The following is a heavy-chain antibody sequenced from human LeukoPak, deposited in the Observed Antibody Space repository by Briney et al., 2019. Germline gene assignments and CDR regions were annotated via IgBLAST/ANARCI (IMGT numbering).Heavy chain of an antibody. CDR1: GFTFSRYA. Sequence: PGGSLRLSCTASGFTFSRYAMHWLRQAPGKGLEWVAVVAYDGSNKYPADSLKGRFTISRDNSKNTLYLQMNSLRAEDTAVYYCARDPLYSSGWEGRSFDYWGQGTLVTVSS. D-gene: IGHD6-19*01. CDR2: VAYDGSNK. CDR3: ARDPLYSSGWEGRSFDY. J-gene: IGHJ4*02. V-gene: IGHV3-30*04.